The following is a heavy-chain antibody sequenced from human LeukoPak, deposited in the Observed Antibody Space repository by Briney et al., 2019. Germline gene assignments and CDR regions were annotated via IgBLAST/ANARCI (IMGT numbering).Heavy chain of an antibody. Sequence: GGSLRLSCAASGFTFSNYWMSWVRQAPGKGLEWVANIRQDGSEKYYVDSMRGRFTISRDNAKNSLYPQMSSLRAEDTAVYYCATSTAGLDYWGQGTLVTVSS. CDR3: ATSTAGLDY. J-gene: IGHJ4*02. D-gene: IGHD1-1*01. CDR2: IRQDGSEK. V-gene: IGHV3-7*01. CDR1: GFTFSNYW.